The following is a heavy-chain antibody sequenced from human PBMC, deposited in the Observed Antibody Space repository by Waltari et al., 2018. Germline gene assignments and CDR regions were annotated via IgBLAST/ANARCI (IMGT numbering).Heavy chain of an antibody. CDR1: GGSISSIDYY. V-gene: IGHV4-39*01. CDR3: ARGNGGYSD. D-gene: IGHD1-26*01. J-gene: IGHJ4*02. Sequence: LQLQESGPGLVKPSETLSLTCTVSGGSISSIDYYWGWIRQTPGKRLEWIGSIYYTGSTYYNPSLKSRVAISIDTSKNQFSLKLNSVTAADTAVYYCARGNGGYSDWGPGALVAVSS. CDR2: IYYTGST.